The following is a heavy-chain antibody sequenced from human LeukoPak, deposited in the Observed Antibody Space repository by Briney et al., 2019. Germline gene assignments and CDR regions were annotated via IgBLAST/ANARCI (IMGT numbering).Heavy chain of an antibody. CDR1: GYTFTGYY. V-gene: IGHV1-2*02. CDR2: INPNSGGT. J-gene: IGHJ5*02. Sequence: GASVTVSCTASGYTFTGYYMHWVRQAPGQGLEWMGWINPNSGGTNYAQKFQGRVTMTRDTSISTAYMELSRLRSDDTAVYYCARDKGGYCSSTSCSDFDPWGQGTLVTVSS. CDR3: ARDKGGYCSSTSCSDFDP. D-gene: IGHD2-2*03.